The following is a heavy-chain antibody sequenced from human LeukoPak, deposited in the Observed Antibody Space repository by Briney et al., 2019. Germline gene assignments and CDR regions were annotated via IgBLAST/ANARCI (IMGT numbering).Heavy chain of an antibody. V-gene: IGHV1-3*01. J-gene: IGHJ4*02. D-gene: IGHD6-19*01. CDR3: ARGRAVAGQGYFDY. CDR2: INAGNGNT. CDR1: GYTFTSYA. Sequence: ASVKVSCKASGYTFTSYAMHWVRQAPGQRLEWMGWINAGNGNTKYSQKFQGRVTITRDTSASTAYMELSSLRSGDTAVYYCARGRAVAGQGYFDYWGQGTLVTVSS.